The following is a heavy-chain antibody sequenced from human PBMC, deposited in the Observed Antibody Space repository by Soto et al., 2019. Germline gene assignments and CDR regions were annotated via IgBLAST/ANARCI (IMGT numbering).Heavy chain of an antibody. J-gene: IGHJ4*02. Sequence: PGGSLRLSCAASGFTFDDYGMSWVRQVPGKGLEWVAGINWNGRTRNYADSVKGRFTISRDTSQNILFLQMDSLRAEDTAVYYCARDSLGVPTDFDYWGQGTLVTVSS. D-gene: IGHD2-8*01. CDR2: INWNGRTR. V-gene: IGHV3-20*04. CDR1: GFTFDDYG. CDR3: ARDSLGVPTDFDY.